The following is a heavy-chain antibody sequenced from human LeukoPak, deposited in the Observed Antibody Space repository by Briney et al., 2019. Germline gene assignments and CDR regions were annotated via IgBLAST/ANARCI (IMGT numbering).Heavy chain of an antibody. J-gene: IGHJ1*01. CDR1: GFTFDDYA. Sequence: GGSLRLSCAASGFTFDDYAMHWVRQAPGKGLMWVSRVNSDESSTTYADSVKGRFTISRDNAKHTLHLQMNSLRAEDTAVYYCARGGDPENYYAEYFHHWGRGTLVIVSS. CDR2: VNSDESST. CDR3: ARGGDPENYYAEYFHH. D-gene: IGHD3-22*01. V-gene: IGHV3-74*01.